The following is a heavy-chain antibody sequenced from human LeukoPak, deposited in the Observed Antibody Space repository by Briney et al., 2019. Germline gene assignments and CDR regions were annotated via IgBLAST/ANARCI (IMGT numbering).Heavy chain of an antibody. CDR3: ARDGGLAPRGYSYGS. D-gene: IGHD5-18*01. J-gene: IGHJ4*02. Sequence: GGSLRLSYAASGFTFSDYYMSWIRQAPGKGLEWVSYISSSSSYTNYADSVKGRFTISRDNAKNSLYLQMNSLRAEDTAVYYCARDGGLAPRGYSYGSWGQGTLVTVSS. V-gene: IGHV3-11*06. CDR2: ISSSSSYT. CDR1: GFTFSDYY.